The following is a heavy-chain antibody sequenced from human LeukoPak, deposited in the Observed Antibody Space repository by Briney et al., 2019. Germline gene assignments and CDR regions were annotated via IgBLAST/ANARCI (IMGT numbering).Heavy chain of an antibody. CDR2: ISGSGGST. CDR1: GFTFSSYT. V-gene: IGHV3-23*01. D-gene: IGHD6-19*01. CDR3: AKHLGWYGPYSWSDP. J-gene: IGHJ5*02. Sequence: GGSLRLSCAASGFTFSSYTMSWVRQAPGKGLEWVSAISGSGGSTYYADSVKGRFTISRDNSKNTLYLQMNSLRAEDTAVYYCAKHLGWYGPYSWSDPWGQGTLVTVSS.